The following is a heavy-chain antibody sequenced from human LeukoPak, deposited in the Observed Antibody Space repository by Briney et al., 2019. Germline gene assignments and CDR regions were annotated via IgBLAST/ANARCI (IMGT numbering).Heavy chain of an antibody. Sequence: KPGGSLRLSCGASGFAFSDYYMSWIRQAPGKALEWVSYISGSSSYTIYADSVKGRFTISRDNAKNSLYLQMNSLRAEDTAVYYCARVTLYAESALDYWGQGTLVTVSS. CDR2: ISGSSSYT. CDR1: GFAFSDYY. D-gene: IGHD4-17*01. V-gene: IGHV3-11*06. J-gene: IGHJ4*02. CDR3: ARVTLYAESALDY.